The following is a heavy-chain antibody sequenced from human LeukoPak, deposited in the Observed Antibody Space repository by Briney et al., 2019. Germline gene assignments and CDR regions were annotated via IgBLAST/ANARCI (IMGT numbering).Heavy chain of an antibody. J-gene: IGHJ5*02. CDR2: IYYSGCT. CDR1: GGSISSYH. Sequence: SETLSLTCTVSGGSISSYHWSWLRQPPGKGLEGIGYIYYSGCTNYNPSLKSRVTISVDTSKNQFSLKLSSVPAADTAVYYCARSLWFGEGGFWFDPWGQGTLVTVSS. D-gene: IGHD3-10*01. V-gene: IGHV4-59*01. CDR3: ARSLWFGEGGFWFDP.